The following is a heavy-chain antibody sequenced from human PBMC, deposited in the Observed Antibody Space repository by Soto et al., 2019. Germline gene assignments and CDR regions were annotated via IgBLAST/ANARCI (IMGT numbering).Heavy chain of an antibody. V-gene: IGHV3-23*01. Sequence: EVQLLLSGGGLVQPGGSLRLTCAASEITFSSYAMSWVRKAPGKGLVWVSAISGRGGSTYYADSVKGRFTISRDNPKNTLYLQMTSLRAEDTAVYYCAKDQLAWIQLGDSYYYYGMDVWGQGTTVTVSS. CDR1: EITFSSYA. CDR2: ISGRGGST. CDR3: AKDQLAWIQLGDSYYYYGMDV. D-gene: IGHD5-18*01. J-gene: IGHJ6*02.